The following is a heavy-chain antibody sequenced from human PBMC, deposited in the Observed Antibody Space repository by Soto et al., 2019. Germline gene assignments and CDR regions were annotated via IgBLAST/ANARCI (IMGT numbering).Heavy chain of an antibody. Sequence: QVQLQESGPGLVKPSETLSLTCTVSGGSISSYYWSWIRQPPGKGLEWIGYIYYSGSTNYNPSLKSRVTISVDTSKNQFSLKLSSVTAADTAVYYCARHKAGYCSGGSCYSGGPFDYWGQGTLVTVSS. V-gene: IGHV4-59*08. CDR2: IYYSGST. CDR3: ARHKAGYCSGGSCYSGGPFDY. J-gene: IGHJ4*02. D-gene: IGHD2-15*01. CDR1: GGSISSYY.